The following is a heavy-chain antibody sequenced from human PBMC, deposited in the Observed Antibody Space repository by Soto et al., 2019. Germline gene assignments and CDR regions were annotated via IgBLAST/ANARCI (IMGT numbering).Heavy chain of an antibody. V-gene: IGHV1-18*04. Sequence: ASVKVSCKASGYTFTSYGISWVRQAPGQGLEWMGWISAYNGNTNYAQKLQGRVTMTTDTSTSTAYMELRSLRSDDTAVYYCARDTEAYYDFWSGYPDAFDIWGQGTMVTVSS. CDR3: ARDTEAYYDFWSGYPDAFDI. CDR1: GYTFTSYG. D-gene: IGHD3-3*01. CDR2: ISAYNGNT. J-gene: IGHJ3*02.